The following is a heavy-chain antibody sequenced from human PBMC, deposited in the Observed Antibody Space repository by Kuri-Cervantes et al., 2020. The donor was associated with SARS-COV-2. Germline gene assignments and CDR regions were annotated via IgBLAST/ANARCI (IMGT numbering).Heavy chain of an antibody. V-gene: IGHV3-48*04. CDR1: GFTFSGHW. J-gene: IGHJ4*02. CDR2: ISSSGSTI. Sequence: GGSLRLSCAASGFTFSGHWIHWVRQAPGKGLEWVSYISSSGSTIYYADSVKGRFTISRDNAKNSLYLQMNSLRADDTAVYYCARATAMVDGRFDYWGQGTLVTVSS. CDR3: ARATAMVDGRFDY. D-gene: IGHD5-18*01.